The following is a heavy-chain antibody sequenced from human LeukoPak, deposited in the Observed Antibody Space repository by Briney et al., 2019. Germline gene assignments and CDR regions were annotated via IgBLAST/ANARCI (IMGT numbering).Heavy chain of an antibody. V-gene: IGHV4-34*01. CDR3: ARSERLLQAPFDP. J-gene: IGHJ5*02. CDR1: GGSFRGYY. Sequence: PSETLSLTCAVYGGSFRGYYWSWIRQSPGKGLEWIGEINHSGTTNYNPSLKSRVTISVDTSKNQFSLKLTSMTAEDTAVYYRARSERLLQAPFDPWGRGTLVTVSS. CDR2: INHSGTT. D-gene: IGHD3-3*01.